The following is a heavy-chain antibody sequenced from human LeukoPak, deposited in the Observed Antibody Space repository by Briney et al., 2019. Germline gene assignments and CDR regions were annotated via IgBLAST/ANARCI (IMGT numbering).Heavy chain of an antibody. J-gene: IGHJ4*02. V-gene: IGHV1-2*02. CDR3: ASANRGSGLGFDY. CDR2: INPNSGGT. Sequence: VASVKVSCKASGYTFTGHYMHWVRQAPGQGLEWMGWINPNSGGTNYAQKFQGRVTMTRDTSISTAYMELSRLRSDDTAVYYCASANRGSGLGFDYCGQGTLVTVSS. D-gene: IGHD3-10*01. CDR1: GYTFTGHY.